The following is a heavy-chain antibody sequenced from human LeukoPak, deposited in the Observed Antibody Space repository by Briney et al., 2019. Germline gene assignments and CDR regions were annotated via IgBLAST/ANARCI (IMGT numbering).Heavy chain of an antibody. V-gene: IGHV4-34*01. Sequence: SETLSLTCAVYGGSFSGYYWSWIRQPPGKGLEWIVEINHSGSTNYNPSLNSRVTISVDTSKNQFSLKLSSVTAADTAVYYCASLKRGYYGSGSYYTLDYWGQGTLVTVSS. CDR1: GGSFSGYY. J-gene: IGHJ4*02. CDR2: INHSGST. CDR3: ASLKRGYYGSGSYYTLDY. D-gene: IGHD3-10*01.